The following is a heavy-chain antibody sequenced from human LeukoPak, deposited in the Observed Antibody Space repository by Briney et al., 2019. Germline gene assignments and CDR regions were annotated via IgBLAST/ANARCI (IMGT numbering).Heavy chain of an antibody. V-gene: IGHV3-30*04. CDR3: ANGQRYRADYYYMDV. J-gene: IGHJ6*03. Sequence: PGGSLRLSCAASGFTFSNYAMHWVRQAPGKGLEWVAVISYDGSKKDYADSVKGRFTISRDNSKNTLYLQMNSLRAEDTAVYYCANGQRYRADYYYMDVWGKGTTVTVSS. D-gene: IGHD1-26*01. CDR1: GFTFSNYA. CDR2: ISYDGSKK.